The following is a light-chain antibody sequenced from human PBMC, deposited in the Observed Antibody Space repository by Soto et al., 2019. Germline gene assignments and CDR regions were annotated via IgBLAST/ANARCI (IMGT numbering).Light chain of an antibody. Sequence: EIVLTQSPATLSLSPGERAILSCRASQSVSTFLAWFQQKPGQPPRLLIYNASNRTTGIPARFSGSGSGTDLTLTISSLEPEDFAVYYCQQYRTFGGGTKGDIK. CDR1: QSVSTF. CDR3: QQYRT. V-gene: IGKV3-11*01. J-gene: IGKJ4*02. CDR2: NAS.